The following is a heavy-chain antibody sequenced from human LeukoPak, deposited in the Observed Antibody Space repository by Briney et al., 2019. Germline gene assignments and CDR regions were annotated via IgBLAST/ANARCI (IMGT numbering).Heavy chain of an antibody. CDR2: MSFDGNDE. Sequence: AGGSLRLSCAASGFTFSSYAMSWVRQAPGKGLEWVATMSFDGNDEYYGDSVKGRFTVFRDNSKNNLYLQMSSLRPEDTAIYYCAKDLGGDYKIFDNWGQGTLVTVSS. J-gene: IGHJ4*02. V-gene: IGHV3-30*18. D-gene: IGHD4-17*01. CDR3: AKDLGGDYKIFDN. CDR1: GFTFSSYA.